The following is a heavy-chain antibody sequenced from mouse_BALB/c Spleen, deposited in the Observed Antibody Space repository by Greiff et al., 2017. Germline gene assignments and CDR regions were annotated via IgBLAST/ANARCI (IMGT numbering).Heavy chain of an antibody. CDR2: ISSGSSTI. V-gene: IGHV5-17*02. CDR3: ARGEGTGRGWFAY. J-gene: IGHJ3*01. Sequence: EVHLVESGGGLVQPGGSRKLSCAASGFTFSSFGMHWVRQAPEKGLEWVAYISSGSSTIYYADTVKGRFTISRDNPKNTLFLQMTSLRSEDTAMYYCARGEGTGRGWFAYWGQGTLVTVSA. D-gene: IGHD4-1*01. CDR1: GFTFSSFG.